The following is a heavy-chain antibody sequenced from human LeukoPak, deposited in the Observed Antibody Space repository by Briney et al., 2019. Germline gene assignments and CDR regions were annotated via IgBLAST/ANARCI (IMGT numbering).Heavy chain of an antibody. CDR1: GFTFSSSI. Sequence: PGGSLRLSRTASGFTFSSSIVSWVRQAPGMGLEWVSVITTTGTTTYYADSVKGRLTISRDNSKNTLFLEMNSLRAEDTAVYYCAKHEYSYTSGRLFDYWGQGALVTVSS. V-gene: IGHV3-23*01. D-gene: IGHD3-22*01. J-gene: IGHJ4*02. CDR2: ITTTGTTT. CDR3: AKHEYSYTSGRLFDY.